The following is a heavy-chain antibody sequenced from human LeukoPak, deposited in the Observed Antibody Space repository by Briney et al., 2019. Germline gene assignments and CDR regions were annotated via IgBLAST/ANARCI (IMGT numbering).Heavy chain of an antibody. V-gene: IGHV1-18*04. CDR1: GYTFTGYY. CDR3: ARDSLHSYSFL. J-gene: IGHJ4*02. CDR2: ISVYSGDT. D-gene: IGHD5-18*01. Sequence: ASVKVSCKASGYTFTGYYMHWVRQAPGQGLEWMGWISVYSGDTNYAQKFQGRVTMTTDTSTSTAYMELRSLRSDDTAVYYCARDSLHSYSFLWGQGTLVTVSS.